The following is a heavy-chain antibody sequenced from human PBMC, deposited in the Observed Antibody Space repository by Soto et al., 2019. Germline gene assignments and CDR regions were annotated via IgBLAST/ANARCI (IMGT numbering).Heavy chain of an antibody. V-gene: IGHV4-39*01. Sequence: SETLSLTCTVSGGSISSSSYYWGWIRQPPGKGLEWIGSVYYSGSTYYNPSLKSRVTISVDTSKNQFSPKLSSVTAADTAVYYCARLRITVLRGVMHYYMDVWGKGTTVTVSS. J-gene: IGHJ6*03. CDR3: ARLRITVLRGVMHYYMDV. CDR1: GGSISSSSYY. CDR2: VYYSGST. D-gene: IGHD3-10*01.